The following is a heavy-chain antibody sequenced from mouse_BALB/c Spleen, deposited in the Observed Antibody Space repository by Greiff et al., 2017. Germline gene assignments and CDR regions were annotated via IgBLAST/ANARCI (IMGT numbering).Heavy chain of an antibody. CDR2: ISSGGSYT. V-gene: IGHV5-6-4*01. CDR1: GFTFSSYT. CDR3: TRDRGSSPWFAY. Sequence: EVQGVESGGGLVKPGGSLKLSCAASGFTFSSYTMSWVRQTPEKRLEWVATISSGGSYTYYPDSVKGRFTISRDNAKNTLYLQMSSLKSEDTAMYDCTRDRGSSPWFAYWGQGTLVTVAA. D-gene: IGHD1-1*01. J-gene: IGHJ3*01.